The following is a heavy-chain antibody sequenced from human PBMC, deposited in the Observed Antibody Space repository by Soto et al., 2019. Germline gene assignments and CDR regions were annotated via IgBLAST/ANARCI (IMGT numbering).Heavy chain of an antibody. Sequence: GESLKISCQGSGYSFTSYWISWVRQMPGKGLEWMGRIDPSDSYTKYSPSFQGHVTISADKSISTAYLQWSSLKASDTAMYYCARRISGYYYGMDVWGQGTTVTVSS. V-gene: IGHV5-10-1*01. CDR1: GYSFTSYW. J-gene: IGHJ6*02. D-gene: IGHD3-3*01. CDR3: ARRISGYYYGMDV. CDR2: IDPSDSYT.